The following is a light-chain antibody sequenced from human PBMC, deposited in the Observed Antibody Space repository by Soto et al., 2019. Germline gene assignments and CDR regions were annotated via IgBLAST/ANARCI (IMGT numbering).Light chain of an antibody. CDR1: QSIASY. CDR2: SAS. V-gene: IGKV1-39*01. CDR3: HQSFSTPET. J-gene: IGKJ2*01. Sequence: DIQMTQSPSSLSASVGNRVTITCRASQSIASYLNWYQKKPGKARNLLIHSASSLQSGVPSRFSGIGSRTDFTRNISTLQPEDFATYYWHQSFSTPETFGQGTKLEIK.